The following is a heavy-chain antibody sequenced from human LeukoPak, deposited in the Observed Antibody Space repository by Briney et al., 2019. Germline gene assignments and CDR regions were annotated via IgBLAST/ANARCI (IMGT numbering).Heavy chain of an antibody. CDR3: AGSLKFITMIPHY. V-gene: IGHV1-69*13. CDR1: GYTFTSYY. D-gene: IGHD3-22*01. CDR2: IIPIFGTA. J-gene: IGHJ4*01. Sequence: AASVKVSCKASGYTFTSYYMHWVRQAPGQGLEWMGGIIPIFGTANYAQKFQGRVTITADESTSTAYMELSSLRSEDTAVFYCAGSLKFITMIPHYWGQGTLVTVSS.